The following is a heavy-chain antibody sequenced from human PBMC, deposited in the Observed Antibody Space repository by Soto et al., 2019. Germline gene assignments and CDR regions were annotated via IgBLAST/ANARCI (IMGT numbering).Heavy chain of an antibody. V-gene: IGHV4-34*01. Sequence: SETLSLTCAVYGGSFSGYYWSWIRQPPGKGLEWIGEINHSGSTNYNPSLKSRVTISVDTSKNQFSLKLSSVTAADTAVYYCARGCSGYDQDSLWGAKIRYYFDYWGQGTLVTVSS. J-gene: IGHJ4*02. CDR1: GGSFSGYY. CDR2: INHSGST. D-gene: IGHD5-12*01. CDR3: ARGCSGYDQDSLWGAKIRYYFDY.